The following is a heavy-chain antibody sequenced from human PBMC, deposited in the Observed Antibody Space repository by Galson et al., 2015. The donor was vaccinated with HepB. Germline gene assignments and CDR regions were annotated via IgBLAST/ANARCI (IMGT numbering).Heavy chain of an antibody. Sequence: SVKVSCKASGYTFTGYYMHWVRQAPGQGLEWMGRINPNSGGTNYAQKFQGRVTMTRDTSISTAYMELSRLRSDDTAVYYCARGDYYDSSGYFHYFDAWGQGTLVTASS. CDR3: ARGDYYDSSGYFHYFDA. CDR1: GYTFTGYY. D-gene: IGHD3-22*01. CDR2: INPNSGGT. V-gene: IGHV1-2*06. J-gene: IGHJ4*02.